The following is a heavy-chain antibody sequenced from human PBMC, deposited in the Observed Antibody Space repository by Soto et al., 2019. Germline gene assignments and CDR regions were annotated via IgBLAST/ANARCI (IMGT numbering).Heavy chain of an antibody. Sequence: PGGSLRLSCAASGFTFSSYSMNWVRQAPGKGLEWVSSISSSSSYIYYADSVKGRFTISRDNAKNSLYLQMNSLRAEDTAVYYCARALLGGEAAPFGYSGMAVGGKGPRAPVSS. CDR3: ARALLGGEAAPFGYSGMAV. V-gene: IGHV3-21*01. D-gene: IGHD2-15*01. CDR1: GFTFSSYS. CDR2: ISSSSSYI. J-gene: IGHJ6*04.